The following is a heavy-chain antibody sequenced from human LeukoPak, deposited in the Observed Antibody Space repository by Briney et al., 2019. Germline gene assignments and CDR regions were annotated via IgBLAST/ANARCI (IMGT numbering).Heavy chain of an antibody. V-gene: IGHV3-7*05. CDR1: GTTFSRDW. CDR3: TRDRYGD. CDR2: IKHDGSAE. J-gene: IGHJ4*02. Sequence: PGGSLRLSCVVSGTTFSRDWMSWVSQAPGKGLEWLANIKHDGSAEFYVDSLKGRFTISRDNNKNTLYLQMNSLRDEDTAVYYCTRDRYGDWGQGTLVTVSS. D-gene: IGHD5-18*01.